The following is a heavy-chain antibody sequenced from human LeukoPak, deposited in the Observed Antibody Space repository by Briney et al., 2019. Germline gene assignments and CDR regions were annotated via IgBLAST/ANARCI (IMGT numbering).Heavy chain of an antibody. CDR2: IIPIFGTA. Sequence: SVKVSCKASGGTFISYAISWVRQAPGQGLEWMGGIIPIFGTANYAQKFQGRVTITADESTSTAYMELSSLRSEDTAVYYCAREDIVVVPAARNYGMDVWGQGTTVTVSS. CDR3: AREDIVVVPAARNYGMDV. J-gene: IGHJ6*02. CDR1: GGTFISYA. V-gene: IGHV1-69*01. D-gene: IGHD2-2*01.